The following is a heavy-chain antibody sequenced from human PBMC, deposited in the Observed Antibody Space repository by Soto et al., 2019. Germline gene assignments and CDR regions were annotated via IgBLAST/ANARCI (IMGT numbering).Heavy chain of an antibody. CDR1: GGSISNYY. Sequence: SETLSLTCTVSGGSISNYYWNWVRQSPGKGLEWIGYIYSSGSTHYNPSLQNRVTISIDTSKNQVSLKVNSVTAADTAVYYCARDHPHSYGVYYFDYWGQGTPVTVSS. J-gene: IGHJ4*02. D-gene: IGHD5-18*01. V-gene: IGHV4-59*01. CDR2: IYSSGST. CDR3: ARDHPHSYGVYYFDY.